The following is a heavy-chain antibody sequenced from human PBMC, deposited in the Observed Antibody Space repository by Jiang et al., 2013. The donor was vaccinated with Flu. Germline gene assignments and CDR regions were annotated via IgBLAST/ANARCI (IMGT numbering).Heavy chain of an antibody. CDR3: ARRYCSSTSCLYFDH. CDR1: GGSFSGYY. Sequence: KPSETLSLTCGVIGGSFSGYYWAWIRQPPEKGLEWIGEINHSGSTNYNPSLKSRVTISVDKSKNQFSLKLSSVTAADTAVYYCARRYCSSTSCLYFDHWDQGTLVTVSS. J-gene: IGHJ4*02. D-gene: IGHD2-2*01. CDR2: INHSGST. V-gene: IGHV4-34*01.